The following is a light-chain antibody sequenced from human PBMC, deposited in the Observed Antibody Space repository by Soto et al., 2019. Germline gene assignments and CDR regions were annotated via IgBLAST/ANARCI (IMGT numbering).Light chain of an antibody. J-gene: IGKJ4*01. CDR3: QQYDNWPPLT. CDR1: QSVSTQ. V-gene: IGKV3-15*01. CDR2: DAS. Sequence: EIVMTQSPATLSVSPGERATLSCRASQSVSTQLAWYQHKPGQAPRLLIYDASTRATGIPARFSGSGSGTEFTLTISSLQSGYFAVYYCQQYDNWPPLTFGGGTKVVIK.